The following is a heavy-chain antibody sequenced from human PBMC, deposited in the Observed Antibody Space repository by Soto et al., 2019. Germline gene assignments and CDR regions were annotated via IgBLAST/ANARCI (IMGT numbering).Heavy chain of an antibody. Sequence: ASVKVTCKSSVYNLNDYAIHCVRLAPGQRLEWMGWINGGSGSTKYSQNFQDRVTFTRDTSATTAYMELNSLILEDTAIYYCAHSSGWFALHSWGQGTPVTVSS. V-gene: IGHV1-3*01. CDR1: VYNLNDYA. J-gene: IGHJ4*02. CDR2: INGGSGST. CDR3: AHSSGWFALHS. D-gene: IGHD6-19*01.